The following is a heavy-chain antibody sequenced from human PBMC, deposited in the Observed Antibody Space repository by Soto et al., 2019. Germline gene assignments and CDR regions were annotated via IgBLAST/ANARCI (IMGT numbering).Heavy chain of an antibody. V-gene: IGHV1-3*01. CDR2: INAGNGNT. D-gene: IGHD2-21*02. CDR3: ATGGAYCGGDCYTSQDSFDY. Sequence: QVQLVQSGAEVKKPGASVKVSCKASGYTFTNFHMHWVRQAPGQRLEWMGWINAGNGNTKYSQKFQGRVTITRNISASTAYMELSSLRFEDTSVYYCATGGAYCGGDCYTSQDSFDYWGQGTLGTVSS. J-gene: IGHJ4*02. CDR1: GYTFTNFH.